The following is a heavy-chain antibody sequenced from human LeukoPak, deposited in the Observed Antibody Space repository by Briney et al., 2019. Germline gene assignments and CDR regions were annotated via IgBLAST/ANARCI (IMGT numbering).Heavy chain of an antibody. V-gene: IGHV3-21*05. CDR2: MSSTSSSYK. Sequence: GGSLRLSCSASGFTFSRYTMSWVRQAPGKGLEWVSCMSSTSSSYKYYADSVKGRFTIFRDNAKNSLYLQMNNLRAEDTAIYYCATDYYVSGSYYRLFYWGQGTLVTVSS. J-gene: IGHJ4*02. D-gene: IGHD3-10*01. CDR1: GFTFSRYT. CDR3: ATDYYVSGSYYRLFY.